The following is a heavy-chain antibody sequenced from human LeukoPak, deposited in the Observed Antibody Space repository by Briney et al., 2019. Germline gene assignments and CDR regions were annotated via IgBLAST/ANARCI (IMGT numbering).Heavy chain of an antibody. CDR2: ISGSGGST. J-gene: IGHJ4*02. CDR3: AKGPLTGDRRRYGYFDY. CDR1: GFTFSSYA. Sequence: GGSLRLSCAASGFTFSSYAKSWVRQAPGKGLEWVSAISGSGGSTYYADSVKGRFTISRDNSKNTLYLQMNSLRAEDTAVYYCAKGPLTGDRRRYGYFDYWGQGTLVTVSS. D-gene: IGHD7-27*01. V-gene: IGHV3-23*01.